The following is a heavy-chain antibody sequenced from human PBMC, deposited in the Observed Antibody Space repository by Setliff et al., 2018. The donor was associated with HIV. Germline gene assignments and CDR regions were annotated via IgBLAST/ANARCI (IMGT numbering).Heavy chain of an antibody. CDR1: GFTFSSYT. Sequence: PGGSLRLSCAASGFTFSSYTMSWVRQAPGKGLEWVSGISGSGANTYHADSVKGRFTIPSDNSKNTLYLQMNSLRADDTAVYYCAMGGSNTWYSSWGQGALVTVSS. V-gene: IGHV3-23*01. CDR2: ISGSGANT. CDR3: AMGGSNTWYSS. J-gene: IGHJ5*02. D-gene: IGHD6-13*01.